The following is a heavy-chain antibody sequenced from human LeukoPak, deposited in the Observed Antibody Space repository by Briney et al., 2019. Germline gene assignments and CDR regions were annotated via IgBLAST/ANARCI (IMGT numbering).Heavy chain of an antibody. D-gene: IGHD2-2*01. CDR2: IYYSGST. J-gene: IGHJ3*02. CDR1: GGSISSYY. V-gene: IGHV4-59*01. CDR3: ARDDQDAFDI. Sequence: SETLSLTCTVSGGSISSYYWSWIRQPPGKGLEWIGYIYYSGSTNYNPSLNSRVTISVDPSKNQFSLKLSSVTAADTAVYYCARDDQDAFDIWGQGTMVTVSS.